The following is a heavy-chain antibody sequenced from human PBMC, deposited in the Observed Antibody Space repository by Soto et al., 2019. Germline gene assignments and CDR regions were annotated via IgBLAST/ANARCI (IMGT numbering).Heavy chain of an antibody. V-gene: IGHV3-23*01. Sequence: EVQLLESGGGLVQPGGSLRLSCAASGFTFSSYAMSWVRQAPGKGLEWVSAISGSGGSTYYADSVKGRFTISRDNSKNTLYLQMNSLRAEDTAVYYCAKRSIQLERRGRLGWSHMVLDYWGQGTLVTVSS. CDR3: AKRSIQLERRGRLGWSHMVLDY. J-gene: IGHJ4*02. CDR2: ISGSGGST. CDR1: GFTFSSYA. D-gene: IGHD1-1*01.